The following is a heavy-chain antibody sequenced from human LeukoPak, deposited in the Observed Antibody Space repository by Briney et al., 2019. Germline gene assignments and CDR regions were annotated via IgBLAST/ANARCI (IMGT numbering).Heavy chain of an antibody. J-gene: IGHJ4*02. CDR1: GYTFTSNG. D-gene: IGHD1-26*01. V-gene: IGHV1-18*01. Sequence: ASVKVSCKAFGYTFTSNGISWVRQAPGQGLEWMGWISAYNGNTNYAQKLQRRVTITTDTSTSTAYMEMSSLRSDDTAAYYCARGAQAHDGWDYWGQGTLVTVSS. CDR2: ISAYNGNT. CDR3: ARGAQAHDGWDY.